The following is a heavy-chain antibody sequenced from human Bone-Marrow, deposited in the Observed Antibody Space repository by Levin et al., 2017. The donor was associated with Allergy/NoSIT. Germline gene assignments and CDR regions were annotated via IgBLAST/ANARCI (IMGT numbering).Heavy chain of an antibody. V-gene: IGHV3-21*01. CDR3: ARGGRGGSYSDY. J-gene: IGHJ4*02. D-gene: IGHD1-26*01. Sequence: GGSLRLSCAASGFIFSSYSMNWVRQAPGKGLEWVSSISSSSSYIYYADSVKGRFTISRDNAKNSLYLQMNSLRAEYTAVYYCARGGRGGSYSDYWGQGTLVTVSS. CDR2: ISSSSSYI. CDR1: GFIFSSYS.